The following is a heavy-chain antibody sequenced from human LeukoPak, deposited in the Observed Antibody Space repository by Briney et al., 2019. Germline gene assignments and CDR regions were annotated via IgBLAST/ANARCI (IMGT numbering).Heavy chain of an antibody. Sequence: SETLSLTCTVSGGSITSHYWSWIRQAPGKGLEWMGFIYYSGRTKYNPSLQSRVTISLDTSEKKFSLKVTSVTAADTAVYYCTRVFDNDSSGDPDTFDMWGQGTVVTVSS. CDR1: GGSITSHY. V-gene: IGHV4-59*11. CDR3: TRVFDNDSSGDPDTFDM. J-gene: IGHJ3*02. D-gene: IGHD3-22*01. CDR2: IYYSGRT.